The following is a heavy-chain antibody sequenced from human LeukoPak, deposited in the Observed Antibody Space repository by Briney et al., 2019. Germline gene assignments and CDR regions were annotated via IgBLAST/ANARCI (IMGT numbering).Heavy chain of an antibody. Sequence: GRSLRLSCAASGFTFSSHSMNWVRQAPGKGLEWISHISSSASTIKYADSVEGRFTISRDNAKNSLDLQMSTLRVEDTAVYYCARGTALLDVWGKGTTVTVSS. D-gene: IGHD1-1*01. J-gene: IGHJ6*04. V-gene: IGHV3-48*01. CDR1: GFTFSSHS. CDR3: ARGTALLDV. CDR2: ISSSASTI.